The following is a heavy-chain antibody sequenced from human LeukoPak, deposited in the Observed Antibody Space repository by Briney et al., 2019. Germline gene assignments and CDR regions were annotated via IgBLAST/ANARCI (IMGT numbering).Heavy chain of an antibody. CDR2: IRYDGSNK. V-gene: IGHV3-30*02. CDR3: ARDQSSVAGTTYNWFDP. J-gene: IGHJ5*02. Sequence: PGGSLRLSCAASGFTFSSYGMHWVRQAPGKGLEWVAFIRYDGSNKYYADSVKGRFSISRDNSKSTLYLQMNSLRGEDTAVYYCARDQSSVAGTTYNWFDPWGQGTLVTVSS. D-gene: IGHD6-19*01. CDR1: GFTFSSYG.